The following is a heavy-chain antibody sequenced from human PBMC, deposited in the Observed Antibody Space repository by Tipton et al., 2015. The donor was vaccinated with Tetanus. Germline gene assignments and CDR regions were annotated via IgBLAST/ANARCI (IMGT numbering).Heavy chain of an antibody. V-gene: IGHV1-18*01. CDR3: ATAPLGEHYFDY. CDR1: GYTFSSYG. D-gene: IGHD2-21*01. J-gene: IGHJ4*02. CDR2: INPYRGNT. Sequence: VQLVQSGNEVKMPGAPVKVSCKTSGYTFSSYGITWVRQAPGQGLEWMGWINPYRGNTNYAQSLQGRATMTTDTSTSTVYMELRSLRSDDTAVYYCATAPLGEHYFDYWGQGTLITVSS.